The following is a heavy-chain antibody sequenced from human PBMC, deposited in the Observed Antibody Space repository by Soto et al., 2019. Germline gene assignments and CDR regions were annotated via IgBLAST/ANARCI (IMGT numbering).Heavy chain of an antibody. CDR2: ISYDGSNK. D-gene: IGHD5-12*01. CDR3: ARDGVGYGPVFDY. CDR1: GFTFSSYA. Sequence: QVQLVESGGGVVQPGRSLRLSCAASGFTFSSYAMHWVRQAPGKGLEWVAVISYDGSNKYYADAVKGRFTISRDNSKNALYLQMNSLRAEDTAVYYCARDGVGYGPVFDYWGQGTLVTVSS. V-gene: IGHV3-30-3*01. J-gene: IGHJ4*02.